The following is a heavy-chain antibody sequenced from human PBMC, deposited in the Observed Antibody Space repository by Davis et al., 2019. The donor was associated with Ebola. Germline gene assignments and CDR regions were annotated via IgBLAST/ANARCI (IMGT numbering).Heavy chain of an antibody. D-gene: IGHD5-24*01. V-gene: IGHV3-53*01. CDR3: ARDGMATIPPCDY. CDR1: GGSISSSSYY. J-gene: IGHJ4*02. Sequence: ETLSLTCTVSGGSISSSSYYWGWIRQPPGKGLEWVSVIYSGGSTYYADSVKGRFTISRDNAKNSLYLQMNSLRAEDTAVYYCARDGMATIPPCDYWGQGTLVTVSS. CDR2: IYSGGST.